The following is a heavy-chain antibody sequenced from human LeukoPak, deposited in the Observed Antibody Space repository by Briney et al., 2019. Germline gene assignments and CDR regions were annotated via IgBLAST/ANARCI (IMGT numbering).Heavy chain of an antibody. Sequence: PGRSLRLSCAASGAASGFIFSGYAMHWVRQAPSKGLEWVAIISYDGSNEYYAGSVRGRFIISRDNSRDTIYLQMSSLRVEDTAVYYCASGYDFWSGYPPAQYSMDVWGQGTTVTVSS. J-gene: IGHJ6*02. V-gene: IGHV3-30-3*01. CDR1: GFIFSGYA. D-gene: IGHD3-3*01. CDR2: ISYDGSNE. CDR3: ASGYDFWSGYPPAQYSMDV.